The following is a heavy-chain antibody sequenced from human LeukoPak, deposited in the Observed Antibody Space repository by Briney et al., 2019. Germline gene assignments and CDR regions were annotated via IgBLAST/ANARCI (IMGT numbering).Heavy chain of an antibody. D-gene: IGHD2-21*02. Sequence: GGSLRLSCAASGFTFSDYYMSWIRQAPGKGLEWVSYISSSGSTIYYADSVKGRFTISRDNAKNSLYLQMNSLRAEDTAAYFCSREQLAYCGGDCYSGGYWGQGPLVTVSS. CDR1: GFTFSDYY. V-gene: IGHV3-11*01. CDR3: SREQLAYCGGDCYSGGY. J-gene: IGHJ4*02. CDR2: ISSSGSTI.